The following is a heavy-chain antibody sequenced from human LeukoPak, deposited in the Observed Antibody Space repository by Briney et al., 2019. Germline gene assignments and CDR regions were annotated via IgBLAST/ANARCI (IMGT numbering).Heavy chain of an antibody. V-gene: IGHV4-61*02. CDR3: ARAFDSSGYRYWYFDL. D-gene: IGHD3-22*01. J-gene: IGHJ2*01. Sequence: SETLSLTCTVSGAPINTGSFYWTWIRQPAGKGLEWIGRIYTSGSTNYNPSLKSRVTISVDTSKNQFPLKLSSVTAADTAVYYCARAFDSSGYRYWYFDLWGRGTLVTVSS. CDR1: GAPINTGSFY. CDR2: IYTSGST.